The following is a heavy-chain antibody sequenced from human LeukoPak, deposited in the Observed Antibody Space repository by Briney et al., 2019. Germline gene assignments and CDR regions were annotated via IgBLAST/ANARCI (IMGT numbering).Heavy chain of an antibody. V-gene: IGHV3-48*01. CDR1: GFTFSSYS. J-gene: IGHJ4*02. Sequence: PGGSLRLSCAASGFTFSSYSMNWVRQAPGKGLEWVSYISNSGSTIYYADSVKGRFTISRDNAKNSLYLQMNSLRAEDTAVYYCARDTLLSGSYHFDYWGQGTLVTVSS. CDR3: ARDTLLSGSYHFDY. CDR2: ISNSGSTI. D-gene: IGHD1-26*01.